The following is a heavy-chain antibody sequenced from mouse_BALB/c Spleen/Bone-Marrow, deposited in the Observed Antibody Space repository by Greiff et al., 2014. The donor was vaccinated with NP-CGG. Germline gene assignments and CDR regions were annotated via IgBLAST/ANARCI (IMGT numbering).Heavy chain of an antibody. CDR2: IRNKANGYTT. V-gene: IGHV7-3*02. J-gene: IGHJ3*01. CDR3: ATGWFAY. Sequence: EVKLVESGGGLVQPGGSLRLYCATSGFTFTDYYMSWVRQPPGKALEWLGFIRNKANGYTTEYSASVKGRFTISRDNSQSIPYLQMNTLRAEDSATYYCATGWFAYWGQGTLVTVSA. CDR1: GFTFTDYY.